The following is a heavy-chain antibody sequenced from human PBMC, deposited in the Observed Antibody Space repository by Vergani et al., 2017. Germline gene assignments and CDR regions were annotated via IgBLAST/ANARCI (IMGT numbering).Heavy chain of an antibody. CDR1: GFSLNTRGVS. Sequence: QITLKESGPTLVKPTQTLTLTCTFSGFSLNTRGVSVAWIRQPPGKALDWLALIYWNDDQHYSPSLNNRVTITKDTSKNQVVLTMTNMDYVDTGTYYCVYRKTEWVATGCFYPFYSYYYMDVWGKVTTVTFSS. CDR3: VYRKTEWVATGCFYPFYSYYYMDV. CDR2: IYWNDDQ. D-gene: IGHD2-15*01. J-gene: IGHJ6*03. V-gene: IGHV2-5*04.